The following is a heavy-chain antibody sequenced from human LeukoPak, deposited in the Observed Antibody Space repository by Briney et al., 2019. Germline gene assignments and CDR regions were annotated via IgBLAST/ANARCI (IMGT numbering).Heavy chain of an antibody. CDR3: ARGPHGGFVIIPTEF. D-gene: IGHD3-3*01. Sequence: PGGSLRLSCAASGFTFSSYAMNWVRQAPGKGLEWVSSIDSSSSYICYADSVKGRFTISRANAKNSLFLQMNSLRAEDTAVYYCARGPHGGFVIIPTEFWGQGTLVTVSS. CDR1: GFTFSSYA. V-gene: IGHV3-21*01. J-gene: IGHJ4*02. CDR2: IDSSSSYI.